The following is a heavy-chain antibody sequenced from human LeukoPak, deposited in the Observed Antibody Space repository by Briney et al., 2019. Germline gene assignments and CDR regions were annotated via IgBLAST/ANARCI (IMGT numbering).Heavy chain of an antibody. J-gene: IGHJ4*02. Sequence: GGSLRLSCAASGFTFSSYGMHWVRQAPGKGLEWVAFIRYDGSNKYYADSVKGRFTISRDNSKNTLYLQMNSLRAEDTAVYYCARVRGYAFDYWGQGTLVTVSS. D-gene: IGHD1-1*01. CDR2: IRYDGSNK. V-gene: IGHV3-30*02. CDR1: GFTFSSYG. CDR3: ARVRGYAFDY.